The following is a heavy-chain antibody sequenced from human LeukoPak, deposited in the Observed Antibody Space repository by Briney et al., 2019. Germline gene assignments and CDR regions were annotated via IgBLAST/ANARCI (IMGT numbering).Heavy chain of an antibody. D-gene: IGHD2-15*01. CDR1: GFTFSSYW. J-gene: IGHJ4*02. CDR3: AKGRYCSGGSCYGAPYYFDY. V-gene: IGHV3-7*03. Sequence: GGSLRLSCAASGFTFSSYWMTWVRQAPGKGLEWVANIKQDGSEKHYVDSVKGRFTISRDNAKKSLYLQMNSLRAEDTAVYYCAKGRYCSGGSCYGAPYYFDYWGQGTLVTVSS. CDR2: IKQDGSEK.